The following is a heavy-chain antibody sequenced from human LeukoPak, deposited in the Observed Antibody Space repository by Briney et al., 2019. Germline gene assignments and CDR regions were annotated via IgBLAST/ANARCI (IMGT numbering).Heavy chain of an antibody. D-gene: IGHD2-2*01. CDR2: IIPIFGTA. Sequence: ASVKVSCKASGGTFSSYAISWVRQAPGQGLEWMGGIIPIFGTANYAQKFQGRVTITADESTSTAYMELSSLRSEDTAVYYCATSGRDIVVVPAAILYGMDVWGQGTTVAVSS. V-gene: IGHV1-69*13. CDR1: GGTFSSYA. J-gene: IGHJ6*02. CDR3: ATSGRDIVVVPAAILYGMDV.